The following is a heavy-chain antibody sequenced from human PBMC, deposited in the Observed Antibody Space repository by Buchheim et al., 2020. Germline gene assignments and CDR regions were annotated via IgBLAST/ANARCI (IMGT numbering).Heavy chain of an antibody. Sequence: VQLVESGGGLVQPGGSLRLSCAASGFSFSNNWMHWVRQAPGKGLEWVAVISYDGSNKYYADSVKGRFTISRDNSKNTLYLQMNSLRAEDTAVYYCASLGDTVTGKLARFRYYYGMDVWGQGTT. J-gene: IGHJ6*02. V-gene: IGHV3-30*03. D-gene: IGHD4-11*01. CDR3: ASLGDTVTGKLARFRYYYGMDV. CDR1: GFSFSNNW. CDR2: ISYDGSNK.